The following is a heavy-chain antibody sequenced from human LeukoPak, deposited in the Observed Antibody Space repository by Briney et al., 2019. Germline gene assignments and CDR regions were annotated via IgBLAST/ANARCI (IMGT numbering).Heavy chain of an antibody. J-gene: IGHJ4*02. CDR3: DRESETSGWYDY. CDR2: ISGDGGST. CDR1: GSILDNYS. D-gene: IGHD6-19*01. Sequence: GGSLRLSCAAPGSILDNYSIHWGRQAQVKGLESVHLISGDGGSTCYADSVRRRSTSSRDNTRKSLSLQMSSLRSEDTALYYCDRESETSGWYDYWGQGTLVTVSS. V-gene: IGHV3-43*02.